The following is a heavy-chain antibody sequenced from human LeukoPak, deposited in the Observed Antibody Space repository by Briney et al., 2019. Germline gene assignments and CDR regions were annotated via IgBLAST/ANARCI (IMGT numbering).Heavy chain of an antibody. Sequence: GESLKISCKGSGYNFTTYWIGWVRQMPGKGLEWMGIIHPADSDTRYSPSFQGQVTISADKSIRTAYLQWSSLKASDTAIYYCARGGYSYGPFDYWGQGTLVTVSS. CDR2: IHPADSDT. D-gene: IGHD5-18*01. V-gene: IGHV5-51*01. J-gene: IGHJ4*02. CDR3: ARGGYSYGPFDY. CDR1: GYNFTTYW.